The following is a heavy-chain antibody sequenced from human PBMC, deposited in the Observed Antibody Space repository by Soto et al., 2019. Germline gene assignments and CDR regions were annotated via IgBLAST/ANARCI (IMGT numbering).Heavy chain of an antibody. CDR3: AKNKDEYQLPWAPEGFDP. CDR2: INGDGRNV. J-gene: IGHJ5*02. V-gene: IGHV3-23*01. D-gene: IGHD6-6*01. Sequence: EEQLLESGGGLVHIGGSLRLSCVASGFDFSSHGMGWVRRAPGKGLEWVSGINGDGRNVYYADSVKGRFTVSRDNAENTLGLLMSSLRAEDTAVYYCAKNKDEYQLPWAPEGFDPWGQGTLVTVSS. CDR1: GFDFSSHG.